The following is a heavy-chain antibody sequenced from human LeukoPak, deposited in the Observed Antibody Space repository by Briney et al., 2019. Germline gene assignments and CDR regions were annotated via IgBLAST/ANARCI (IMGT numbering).Heavy chain of an antibody. J-gene: IGHJ4*02. CDR3: ASAYSSGWYFVDY. D-gene: IGHD6-19*01. V-gene: IGHV4-34*01. CDR1: GRSFSGYY. Sequence: PSETLSLTCAVYGRSFSGYYWSWVRQPPGKGLEWIGEINHSGSTNYNPSLKSRVTISVDTSKNQFSLKLSSVTAADTAVYYCASAYSSGWYFVDYWGQGTLVTVSS. CDR2: INHSGST.